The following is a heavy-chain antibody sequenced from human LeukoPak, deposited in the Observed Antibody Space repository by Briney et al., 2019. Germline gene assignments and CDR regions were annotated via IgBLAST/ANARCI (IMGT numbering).Heavy chain of an antibody. D-gene: IGHD3-22*01. V-gene: IGHV3-9*01. CDR2: ISWNSGSI. Sequence: PGRSLRLSCAASGFTFDDYAMHWVRQAPGKGLEWVSGISWNSGSIGYADSVKGRFTISRDNAKNSLYLQMNSLRAEDTALYYCAKDKATMIVGSFDYWSQGTLVTVSS. CDR3: AKDKATMIVGSFDY. CDR1: GFTFDDYA. J-gene: IGHJ4*02.